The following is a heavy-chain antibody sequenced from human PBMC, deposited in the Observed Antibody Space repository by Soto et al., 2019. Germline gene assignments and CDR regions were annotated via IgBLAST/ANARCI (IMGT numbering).Heavy chain of an antibody. V-gene: IGHV1-2*04. D-gene: IGHD2-2*01. CDR2: INPNSGGT. CDR3: ARDREGCSSTSCYSYYYYYGMDV. Sequence: QVQLVQSGAEVKKPGASVKVSCKASGYTFTGYYMHWVRQAPGQGLEWMGWINPNSGGTNYAQKFQGWVTMTRDTSISTAYMELSRLRSDDTAVYYCARDREGCSSTSCYSYYYYYGMDVWGQGTTVTVSS. CDR1: GYTFTGYY. J-gene: IGHJ6*02.